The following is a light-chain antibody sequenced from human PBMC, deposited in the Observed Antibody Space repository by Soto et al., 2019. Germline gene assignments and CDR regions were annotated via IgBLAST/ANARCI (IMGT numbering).Light chain of an antibody. CDR2: GAS. J-gene: IGKJ3*01. CDR1: QSVSSN. CDR3: QQYNNWPPGLFT. Sequence: EIVMTQSPATLSVSPGERATLSCRASQSVSSNLAWYQQKPGQAPRLLIYGASTRATGIPARCSGSGSGTEFTLTISSLQSEDFAVYYCQQYNNWPPGLFTFGPGTKVDIK. V-gene: IGKV3-15*01.